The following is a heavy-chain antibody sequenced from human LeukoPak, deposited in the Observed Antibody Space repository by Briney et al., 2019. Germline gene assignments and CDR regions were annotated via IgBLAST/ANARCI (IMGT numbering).Heavy chain of an antibody. Sequence: GGSLRLSCAASGFTFSSYSMNWVRQAPGKGLEWVSSISSSSSYIYYADSVKGRFTISRDNAKNSLYLQMNSLRAEDTAVYYCARDPDGYNYYYYYYYMDVWGKGTTVTISS. D-gene: IGHD5-24*01. CDR2: ISSSSSYI. J-gene: IGHJ6*03. CDR3: ARDPDGYNYYYYYYYMDV. V-gene: IGHV3-21*01. CDR1: GFTFSSYS.